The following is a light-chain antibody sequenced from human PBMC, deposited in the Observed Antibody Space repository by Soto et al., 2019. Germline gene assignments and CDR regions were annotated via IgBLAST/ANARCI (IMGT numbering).Light chain of an antibody. Sequence: DVQMTQSPSSLSASVGDRVTITCRSSQSISNYLNWYQQNPGKPPRVLIYGATNVQSGVPSRFSGSGSGTDFTLTISNLRPEDFATYYCQQSYNSPFNFGPGTKVDMK. CDR3: QQSYNSPFN. CDR1: QSISNY. V-gene: IGKV1-39*01. CDR2: GAT. J-gene: IGKJ3*01.